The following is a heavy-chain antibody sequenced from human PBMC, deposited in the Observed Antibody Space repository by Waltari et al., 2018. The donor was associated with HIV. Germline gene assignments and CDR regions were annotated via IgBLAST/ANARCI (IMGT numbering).Heavy chain of an antibody. V-gene: IGHV4-61*02. J-gene: IGHJ2*01. CDR1: GGSISSRNYS. D-gene: IGHD2-21*01. CDR3: ARRYCGRACNDFYYFDL. Sequence: QVQLQESGPGLVKSSQTLSLTCTVSGGSISSRNYSWSWIRRPAGKGLEWIGRFFLSGSTNYNPSLKSRISMSIDPSKNQFSLNLRSVTAEDTATYFCARRYCGRACNDFYYFDLWGRGTLVTVSS. CDR2: FFLSGST.